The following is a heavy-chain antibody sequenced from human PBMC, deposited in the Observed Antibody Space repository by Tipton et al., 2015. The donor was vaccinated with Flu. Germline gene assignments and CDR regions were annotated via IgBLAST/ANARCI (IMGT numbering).Heavy chain of an antibody. CDR3: ARRDYSNYVSGPKNWFDS. Sequence: TLSLTCTVSGGFINSRSYYWSWIRQPAGKGLEWIGRMDISASTNYNPSLRSRVTMSVDTSKNQFSLKLTSVTAADTAVYYCARRDYSNYVSGPKNWFDSWGQGTLVTVSS. J-gene: IGHJ5*01. V-gene: IGHV4-61*02. CDR1: GGFINSRSYY. D-gene: IGHD4-11*01. CDR2: MDISAST.